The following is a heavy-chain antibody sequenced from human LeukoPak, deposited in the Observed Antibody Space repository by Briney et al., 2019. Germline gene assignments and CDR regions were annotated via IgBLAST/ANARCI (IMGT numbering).Heavy chain of an antibody. CDR2: INAGNGNT. Sequence: ASVKVSCKASGYIFTSYAMHWVRQAPGQRLEWMGWINAGNGNTKYSQKFQGRVTITRDTSASTAYMELSSLRSEDTAVYYYARVWAYYYASGTQPFDYWGQGTLVTVSS. CDR3: ARVWAYYYASGTQPFDY. V-gene: IGHV1-3*01. D-gene: IGHD3-10*01. J-gene: IGHJ4*02. CDR1: GYIFTSYA.